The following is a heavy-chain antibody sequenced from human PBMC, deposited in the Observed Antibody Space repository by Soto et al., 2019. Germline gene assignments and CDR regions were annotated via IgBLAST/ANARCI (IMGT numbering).Heavy chain of an antibody. Sequence: GGSLRLSWAASGFTFISYSINWVRQTPGKGLECVSSISSSSSYIYYSDSVKGRFTISRDNAKNSLYLKMNSLRAEDTAVYYCARVGDGYNAFDIWGQGTMVTVSS. D-gene: IGHD5-12*01. CDR2: ISSSSSYI. CDR3: ARVGDGYNAFDI. V-gene: IGHV3-21*01. CDR1: GFTFISYS. J-gene: IGHJ3*02.